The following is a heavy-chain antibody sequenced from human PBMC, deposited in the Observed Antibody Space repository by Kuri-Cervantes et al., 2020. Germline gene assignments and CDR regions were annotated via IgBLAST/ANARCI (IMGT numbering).Heavy chain of an antibody. Sequence: GSLRLSCTVSGGSISSYYWSWIRQPPGKGLEWVGCIYYSGSTNYNPSLKSRVTMSLDTSKNQFSLKLTSVTAADTALYYCAIDFDLNWFDPWGQGTLVTVSS. CDR2: IYYSGST. V-gene: IGHV4-59*12. CDR3: AIDFDLNWFDP. D-gene: IGHD3-9*01. J-gene: IGHJ5*02. CDR1: GGSISSYY.